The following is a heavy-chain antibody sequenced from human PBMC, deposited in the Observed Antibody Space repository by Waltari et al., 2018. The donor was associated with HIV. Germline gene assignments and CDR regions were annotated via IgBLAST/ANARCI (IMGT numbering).Heavy chain of an antibody. Sequence: GRSLRLSCTASGFTFGDYAMSWFRQAPGKGLEWVGFIRSKAYGGTTEYAASVKGRFTISRDDSKSIAYLQMNSLKTEDTAVYYCTGLYYDSSGPYAFDIWGQGTMVTVSS. V-gene: IGHV3-49*03. CDR1: GFTFGDYA. D-gene: IGHD3-22*01. CDR3: TGLYYDSSGPYAFDI. J-gene: IGHJ3*02. CDR2: IRSKAYGGTT.